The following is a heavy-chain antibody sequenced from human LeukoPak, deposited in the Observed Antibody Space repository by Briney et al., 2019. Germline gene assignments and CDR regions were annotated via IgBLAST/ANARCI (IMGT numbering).Heavy chain of an antibody. CDR3: ARERHWDFGSGYLDY. CDR1: GFTFSGYD. CDR2: ITSSGSTI. D-gene: IGHD3-3*01. J-gene: IGHJ4*02. V-gene: IGHV3-48*03. Sequence: GGSLRLSCAASGFTFSGYDMNWVRQAPGKGLEWVSHITSSGSTIYYADSVKGRFTISRDNAKNSLYLQMNSLRAENTAVYYCARERHWDFGSGYLDYWGQGTLVTVSS.